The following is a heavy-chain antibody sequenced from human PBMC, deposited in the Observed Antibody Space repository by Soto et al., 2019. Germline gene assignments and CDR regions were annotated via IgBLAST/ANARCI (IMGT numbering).Heavy chain of an antibody. V-gene: IGHV4-30-4*01. CDR1: GGSISSDHYH. CDR3: AREDDGGDRDYYGLDV. CDR2: IHYSGSS. Sequence: QVQLQESGPGLVRPSQTLSLTCTVSGGSISSDHYHWTWIRQPPGKGLEWIGYIHYSGSSYYNPSLQSRVTMSVDTSKTLFALKLSSVTAADTAVYFCAREDDGGDRDYYGLDVWGQGTTVTVSS. J-gene: IGHJ6*02. D-gene: IGHD2-21*02.